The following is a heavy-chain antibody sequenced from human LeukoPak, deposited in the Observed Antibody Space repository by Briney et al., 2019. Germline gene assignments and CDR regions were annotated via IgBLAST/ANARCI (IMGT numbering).Heavy chain of an antibody. CDR1: GGSISSSSYF. CDR3: ARASSGYYWDFDY. D-gene: IGHD3-22*01. CDR2: IYYRGNT. J-gene: IGHJ4*02. Sequence: PSGTLSLTCTVSGGSISSSSYFWGWIRQPPGKGLEWVGSIYYRGNTYYNPSLKSRVTLSADTSKNQFSLKVTSVTAADTAVYYCARASSGYYWDFDYWGQGTLVTVSS. V-gene: IGHV4-39*01.